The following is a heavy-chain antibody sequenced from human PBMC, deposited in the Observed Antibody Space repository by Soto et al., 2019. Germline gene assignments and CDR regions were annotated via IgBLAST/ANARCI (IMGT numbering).Heavy chain of an antibody. J-gene: IGHJ6*02. CDR3: AKGRSYYYYYGVDV. V-gene: IGHV3-7*05. CDR1: GFTFSSYW. Sequence: PGGSLRLSCAASGFTFSSYWMSWVRQTPGKGLEWVSDIKEDGGEKYYADSVKGRFTISRDNSKSTLYLQMNSLRAEDTALYYCAKGRSYYYYYGVDVWGQGTTVTVSS. CDR2: IKEDGGEK.